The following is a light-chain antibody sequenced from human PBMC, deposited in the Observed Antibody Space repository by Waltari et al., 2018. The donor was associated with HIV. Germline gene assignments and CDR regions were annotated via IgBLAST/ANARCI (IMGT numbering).Light chain of an antibody. CDR3: QVWDPNDDWV. Sequence: YVLTQPPSVSVAPGQTATVACLGHKLGTKDVHWYRQRPGQAPEVVVHDDNDRPSEIPVRISGSNSGDMATLRIENVESDDEAVYSCQVWDPNDDWVFGGGTKLTVL. CDR1: KLGTKD. CDR2: DDN. J-gene: IGLJ3*02. V-gene: IGLV3-21*02.